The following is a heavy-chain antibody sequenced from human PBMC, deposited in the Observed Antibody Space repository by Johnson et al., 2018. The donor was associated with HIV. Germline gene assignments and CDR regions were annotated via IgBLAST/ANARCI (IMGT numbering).Heavy chain of an antibody. D-gene: IGHD1-26*01. CDR1: GFTFSSYG. V-gene: IGHV3-NL1*01. CDR3: ARGGVGDVFDI. J-gene: IGHJ3*02. Sequence: QVQLVESGGGVVQPGRSLRLSCAASGFTFSSYGMHWVRQAPGKGLEWVSVIYSGGSTYYADSVKGRFTISRDNSKNTLYLQMNSLRAEDTAVYYCARGGVGDVFDIWGQGTMVTVSS. CDR2: IYSGGST.